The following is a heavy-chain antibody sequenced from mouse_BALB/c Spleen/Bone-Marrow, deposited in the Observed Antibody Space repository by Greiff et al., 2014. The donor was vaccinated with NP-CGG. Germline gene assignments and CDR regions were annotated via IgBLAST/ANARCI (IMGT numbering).Heavy chain of an antibody. D-gene: IGHD1-1*01. CDR1: GYTFTSYW. CDR3: ARDSITTVVATDY. V-gene: IGHV1-69*02. CDR2: IDPSDSYT. J-gene: IGHJ2*01. Sequence: VKLMESGAELVKPGASVKLSCKASGYTFTSYWMHWVKQRPGQGLEWIGEIDPSDSYTNDNQKFKGKATLTVDKSSSTAYMQLSSLTSEDSAVYYCARDSITTVVATDYWGQGTTLTVSS.